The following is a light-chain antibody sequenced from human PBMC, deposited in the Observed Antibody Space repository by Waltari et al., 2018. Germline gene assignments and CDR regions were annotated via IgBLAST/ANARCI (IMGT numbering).Light chain of an antibody. J-gene: IGLJ3*02. CDR2: RNN. CDR3: AAWDDSLSGRV. V-gene: IGLV1-47*01. Sequence: QSVLTQPPSASGTPGPRVTISCSGSRSNIGINYVYWYQQRPGTAPKLLIYRNNQRPSGVPDRFSGSKSGTSASLAISGLRSEDEADYYCAAWDDSLSGRVFGGGTKVTVL. CDR1: RSNIGINY.